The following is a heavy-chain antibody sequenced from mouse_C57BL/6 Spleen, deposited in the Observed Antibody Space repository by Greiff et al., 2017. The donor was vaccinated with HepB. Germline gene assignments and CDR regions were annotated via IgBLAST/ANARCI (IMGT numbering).Heavy chain of an antibody. J-gene: IGHJ3*01. V-gene: IGHV1-59*01. D-gene: IGHD1-1*01. CDR3: ARSRYYGSSYSVAY. CDR2: IDPSDSYT. Sequence: QVQLQQPGAELVRPGTSVKLSCKASGYTFTSYWMHWVKQRPGQGLEWIGVIDPSDSYTNYNQKFKGKATLTVDTSSSTAYMQLSSLTSEDAAVYYCARSRYYGSSYSVAYWGQGTLVTVSA. CDR1: GYTFTSYW.